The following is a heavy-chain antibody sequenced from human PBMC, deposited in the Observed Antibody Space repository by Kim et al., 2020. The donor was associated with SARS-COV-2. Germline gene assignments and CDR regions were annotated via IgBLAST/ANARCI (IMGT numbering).Heavy chain of an antibody. CDR3: ARGLTGNL. V-gene: IGHV3-7*01. CDR2: VKEDGSEK. D-gene: IGHD3-9*01. Sequence: GGSLRLSCAASGFTFTSYWMTWVRLAPGKGLEWVANVKEDGSEKYYVDSVKGRFTISRDNAKNSLYLQMSSLRVEDTAVYYCARGLTGNLWGQGTLVTVS. J-gene: IGHJ5*02. CDR1: GFTFTSYW.